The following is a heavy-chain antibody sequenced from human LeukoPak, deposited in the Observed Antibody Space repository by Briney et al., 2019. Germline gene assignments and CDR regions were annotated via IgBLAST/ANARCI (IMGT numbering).Heavy chain of an antibody. Sequence: GGSLRLSCTASGFAFSGFAMSWVRQAPGKGLEWVSAISGSGGSTYYADSVKGRFTISRDNSKNTLYLQMNSLRAEDTAVYYCAKLVVAAAGDYWGQGTLVTVSS. CDR2: ISGSGGST. D-gene: IGHD6-13*01. V-gene: IGHV3-23*01. CDR1: GFAFSGFA. CDR3: AKLVVAAAGDY. J-gene: IGHJ4*02.